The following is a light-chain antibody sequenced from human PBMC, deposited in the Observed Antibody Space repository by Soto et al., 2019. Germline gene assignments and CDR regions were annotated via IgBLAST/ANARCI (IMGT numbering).Light chain of an antibody. V-gene: IGKV3-15*01. CDR3: QQYDSSPRT. Sequence: EIVMTQFPATLSVSPGERATLSCRASQSVSSNLAWYQQKPGQAPRLLIYGASTRATGIPARFSGSGSGTEFTLTISSLQSEDFAVYYCQQYDSSPRTFGQGTKVEIK. J-gene: IGKJ1*01. CDR1: QSVSSN. CDR2: GAS.